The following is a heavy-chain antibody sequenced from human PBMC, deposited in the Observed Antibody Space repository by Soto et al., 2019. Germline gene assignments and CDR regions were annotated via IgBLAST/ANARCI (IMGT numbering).Heavy chain of an antibody. CDR3: ARDGHAVAGTWVYYYYGMDV. J-gene: IGHJ6*02. D-gene: IGHD6-19*01. V-gene: IGHV4-4*07. CDR2: IYTSGST. Sequence: SETLSLTCTVSGGSISSYYWSWIRQPAGKGLEWIGRIYTSGSTNYNPSLKSRVTMSVDTSKNQFSLKLSSVTAADTAVYYCARDGHAVAGTWVYYYYGMDVWGQGTTVTVS. CDR1: GGSISSYY.